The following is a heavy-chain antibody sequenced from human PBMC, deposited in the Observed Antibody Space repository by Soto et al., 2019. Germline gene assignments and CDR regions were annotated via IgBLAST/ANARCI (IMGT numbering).Heavy chain of an antibody. J-gene: IGHJ4*02. CDR1: GFTFSDYY. CDR3: ARDLGYYDSSGYLDY. Sequence: GGSLRLSCAASGFTFSDYYMSWIRQAPGKGLEWVSYISSSGDIIYYADSMKGRFTISRDNAKNSLYLQMNNLRAEDTAVYYCARDLGYYDSSGYLDYWGQGTLVTVSS. V-gene: IGHV3-11*01. CDR2: ISSSGDII. D-gene: IGHD3-22*01.